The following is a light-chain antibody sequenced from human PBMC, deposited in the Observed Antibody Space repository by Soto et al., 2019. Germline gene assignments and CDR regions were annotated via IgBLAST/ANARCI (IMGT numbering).Light chain of an antibody. J-gene: IGKJ1*01. CDR3: QQYGSSRT. V-gene: IGKV3-20*01. CDR1: QSVSSSY. CDR2: GAS. Sequence: IVVTQSPGTLSLSPGERATLSCRASQSVSSSYLAWYQQKPGQAPRLLIYGASSRATGIPDRFSGSGSETDFTLTISRLEPEDFAVYYCQQYGSSRTFGQRTKVEIK.